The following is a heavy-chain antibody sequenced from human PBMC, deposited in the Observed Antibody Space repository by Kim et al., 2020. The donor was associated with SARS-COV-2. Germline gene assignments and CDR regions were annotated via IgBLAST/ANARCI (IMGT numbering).Heavy chain of an antibody. J-gene: IGHJ4*02. V-gene: IGHV1-18*01. CDR3: ARDYPSFDVDRPAIDY. D-gene: IGHD3-10*02. Sequence: ASVKVSCKASGYTFTNSGFSWVRQAPGQGLEWMGWISAYNGNTNYAPKLQGRVTMTTDASTGTAYMELRALTSDDTAMYYCARDYPSFDVDRPAIDYWGQ. CDR2: ISAYNGNT. CDR1: GYTFTNSG.